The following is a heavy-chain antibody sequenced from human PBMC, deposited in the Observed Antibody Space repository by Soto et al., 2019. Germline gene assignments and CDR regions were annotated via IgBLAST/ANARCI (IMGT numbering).Heavy chain of an antibody. D-gene: IGHD3-10*01. Sequence: EVQLVESGGGLVQPGRSLRLSCAASGFTFDSYAMHLVRQGPGKGLELVSCISWNSGRIGYAASVKGRCTISRDNAKNSLYPQMNSLRAEYTALYYCATAHFGVHYFDYWGQGTPVTFSS. V-gene: IGHV3-9*01. CDR3: ATAHFGVHYFDY. CDR1: GFTFDSYA. J-gene: IGHJ4*02. CDR2: ISWNSGRI.